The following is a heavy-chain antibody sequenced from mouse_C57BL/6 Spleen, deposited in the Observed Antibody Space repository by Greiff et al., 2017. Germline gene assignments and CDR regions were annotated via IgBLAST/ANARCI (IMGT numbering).Heavy chain of an antibody. CDR2: ISYDGSN. J-gene: IGHJ3*01. Sequence: EVKLVESGPGLVKPSQSLSLTCSVTGYSITSGYYWNWIRQFPGNKLEWMGYISYDGSNNYNPSLKDRISITRDTSKNQFFLKLNSVTTEDTATYYCARDQDYYGSSFAYWGQGTLVTVSA. CDR3: ARDQDYYGSSFAY. CDR1: GYSITSGYY. D-gene: IGHD1-1*01. V-gene: IGHV3-6*01.